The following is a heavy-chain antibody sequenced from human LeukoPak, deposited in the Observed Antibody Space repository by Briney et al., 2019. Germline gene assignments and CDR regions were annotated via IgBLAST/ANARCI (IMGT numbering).Heavy chain of an antibody. CDR3: ARRYYSSGWYYAFDI. CDR2: IYAGGRS. D-gene: IGHD6-19*01. Sequence: YPSETLSLTCTVSNVSISSGSHYWNWIRQPAGKGLEWIGRIYAGGRSNYNPSLRSRVTISVDTSKNQFSLRLSSVTATDTGVYYCARRYYSSGWYYAFDIWGQGTMVTVSS. V-gene: IGHV4-61*02. CDR1: NVSISSGSHY. J-gene: IGHJ3*02.